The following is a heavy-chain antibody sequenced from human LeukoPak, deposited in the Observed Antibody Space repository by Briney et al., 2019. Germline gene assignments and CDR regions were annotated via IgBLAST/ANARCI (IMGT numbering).Heavy chain of an antibody. CDR3: ARVSYSSGWQFDY. V-gene: IGHV4-30-2*01. CDR2: IYHSGST. D-gene: IGHD6-19*01. J-gene: IGHJ4*02. CDR1: GGSISSGGYS. Sequence: PSQTLSLTCAVSGGSISSGGYSWSWIRQPPGKGLEWIGYIYHSGSTYYNPSLKSRVTISVDRSKNQFSLKLSSVTAADTAVYYCARVSYSSGWQFDYWGRGTLVTVSS.